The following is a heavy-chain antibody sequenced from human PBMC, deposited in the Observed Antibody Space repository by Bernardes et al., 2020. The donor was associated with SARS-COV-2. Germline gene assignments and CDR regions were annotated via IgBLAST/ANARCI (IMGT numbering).Heavy chain of an antibody. V-gene: IGHV4-59*01. Sequence: SETLSLTCPVSGGSISVYYWSWIRQPPGKGLEWIGYIHHTGTTSYNPSLESRVAISVDTSKNQLSLRLNSVTAADTAVYYCAREWSSFDHWGQGTLVTVSS. J-gene: IGHJ4*02. CDR2: IHHTGTT. CDR1: GGSISVYY. D-gene: IGHD1-26*01. CDR3: AREWSSFDH.